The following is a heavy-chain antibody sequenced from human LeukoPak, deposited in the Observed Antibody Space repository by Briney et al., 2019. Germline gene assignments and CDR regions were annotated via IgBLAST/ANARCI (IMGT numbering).Heavy chain of an antibody. Sequence: ASVKVSCKASGGTFSSYAISWVRQAPGQGLEWMGRIIPILGIANYAQKFQGRVTITADRSTSTAYMELSSLRSEDTAVYYCAREATYFDYWGQGTLVTVSS. D-gene: IGHD5-12*01. CDR3: AREATYFDY. CDR1: GGTFSSYA. CDR2: IIPILGIA. V-gene: IGHV1-69*04. J-gene: IGHJ4*02.